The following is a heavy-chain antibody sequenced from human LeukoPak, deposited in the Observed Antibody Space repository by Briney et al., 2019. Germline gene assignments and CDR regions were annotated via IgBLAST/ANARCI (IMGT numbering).Heavy chain of an antibody. CDR1: GITFSSYD. D-gene: IGHD5-12*01. J-gene: IGHJ3*02. CDR3: ARGATRHDAFDI. Sequence: GGSLRLSCAASGITFSSYDMHWVRQATGKGLEWVSAIGTAGDTYYPGSVKGRFTISRENAKNSLHLQMNSLRAGDTAVYYCARGATRHDAFDIWGQGTMVTVSS. CDR2: IGTAGDT. V-gene: IGHV3-13*01.